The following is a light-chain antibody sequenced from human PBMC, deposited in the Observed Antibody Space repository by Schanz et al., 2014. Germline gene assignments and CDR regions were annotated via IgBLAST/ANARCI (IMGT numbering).Light chain of an antibody. V-gene: IGLV1-40*01. CDR2: DNT. CDR3: SSYTRSSPVV. J-gene: IGLJ2*01. Sequence: QSVLTQPPSVSGAPGQRATISCIGSSSNIGAGYYVHWFQQLPGTAPKLLIYDNTNRPSGVPDRFSGSKSGTSASLAITGLQAEDEADYYCSSYTRSSPVVFGGGTKLTVL. CDR1: SSNIGAGYY.